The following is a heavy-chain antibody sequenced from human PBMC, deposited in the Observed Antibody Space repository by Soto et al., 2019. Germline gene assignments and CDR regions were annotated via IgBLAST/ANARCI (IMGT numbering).Heavy chain of an antibody. D-gene: IGHD3-22*01. CDR1: GGSVRSVSYY. CDR2: IYYSGTT. Sequence: PSETLSLTCTVAGGSVRSVSYYWSWIRQPPGKGLEWIGYIYYSGTTYYNPSLKSRVTMSVDTSKNQFSLKLNSVTAADTAIYYCTKGINYYDSSGDSWFDPWGQGTLVTVSS. CDR3: TKGINYYDSSGDSWFDP. J-gene: IGHJ5*02. V-gene: IGHV4-61*01.